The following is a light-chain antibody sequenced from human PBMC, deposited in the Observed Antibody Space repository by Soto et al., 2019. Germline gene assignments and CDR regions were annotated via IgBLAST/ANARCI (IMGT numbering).Light chain of an antibody. J-gene: IGKJ1*01. CDR1: QSVTSNY. CDR2: GAS. CDR3: QQYGRSPWT. Sequence: EIVLTQSPGTLSLSPGERATLSCRASQSVTSNYLAWYQQKPGQAPRILIYGASSRDTGIPDRFSGSGSGTDFTLAIGRLEPEDFAVYYCQQYGRSPWTFGQGTKVDIK. V-gene: IGKV3-20*01.